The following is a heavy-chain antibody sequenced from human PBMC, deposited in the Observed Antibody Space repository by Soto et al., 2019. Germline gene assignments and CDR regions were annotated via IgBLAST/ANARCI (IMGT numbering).Heavy chain of an antibody. CDR2: IIPIFGTA. V-gene: IGHV1-69*01. D-gene: IGHD6-13*01. CDR1: GGTFSSYA. CDR3: ARERTPGIAAAGSDV. J-gene: IGHJ6*02. Sequence: VNFSCKASGGTFSSYAISWVRQAPGQGLEWMGGIIPIFGTANYAQKFQGRVTITADESTSTAYMELSSLRSEDTAVYYCARERTPGIAAAGSDVWGQGTTVTVSS.